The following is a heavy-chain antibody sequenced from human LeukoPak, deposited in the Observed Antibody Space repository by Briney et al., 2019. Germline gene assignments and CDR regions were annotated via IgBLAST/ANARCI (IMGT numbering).Heavy chain of an antibody. Sequence: GGSLRLSCAASGFTFSGSWMHWVRQTPGKGLVWVSRIIGDGSVTSYADSVKGRFTISRDNAKNTVYLQMNSLRDKDTAVYYCARFVMVTAGDYWGQGTLVTVSS. J-gene: IGHJ4*02. D-gene: IGHD2-21*02. CDR1: GFTFSGSW. CDR3: ARFVMVTAGDY. V-gene: IGHV3-74*01. CDR2: IIGDGSVT.